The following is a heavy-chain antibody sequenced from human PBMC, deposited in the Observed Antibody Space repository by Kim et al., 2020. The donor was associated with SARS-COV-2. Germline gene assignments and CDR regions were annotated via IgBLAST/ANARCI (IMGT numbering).Heavy chain of an antibody. J-gene: IGHJ3*02. Sequence: SVKVSCKASGGTFSSYAISWVRQAPGQGLEWMGGIIPIFGTANYAQKFQGRVTITADESTSTAYMELSSLRSEDTAVYYCALPSHDITMVRGHDAFDIWGQGTMVTVSS. CDR3: ALPSHDITMVRGHDAFDI. CDR1: GGTFSSYA. CDR2: IIPIFGTA. V-gene: IGHV1-69*13. D-gene: IGHD3-10*01.